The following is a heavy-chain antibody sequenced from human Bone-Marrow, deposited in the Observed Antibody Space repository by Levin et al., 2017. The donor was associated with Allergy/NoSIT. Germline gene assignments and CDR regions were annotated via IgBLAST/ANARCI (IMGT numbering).Heavy chain of an antibody. CDR2: ISGNGGDK. Sequence: GGSLRLSCAVSGLVFSNYVMNWVRQTPGKGLEWVSGISGNGGDKYYADSVRGRFTISRDNFRNTLFLQMNSLRAEDTAVYYCAKGRYCSGGRCEEDTWFDPWGQGTLVTVSS. CDR1: GLVFSNYV. V-gene: IGHV3-23*01. J-gene: IGHJ5*02. CDR3: AKGRYCSGGRCEEDTWFDP. D-gene: IGHD2-15*01.